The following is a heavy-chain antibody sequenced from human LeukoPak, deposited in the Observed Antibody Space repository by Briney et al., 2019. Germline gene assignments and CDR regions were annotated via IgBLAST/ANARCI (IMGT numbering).Heavy chain of an antibody. CDR1: GGSISNYY. D-gene: IGHD6-13*01. CDR3: ARASSWLTNRHFDY. Sequence: NPSETLSLTCTVSGGSISNYYWSWIRQPPGKGLEWIGEINHSGSTNYNPSLKSRVTISVDTSKNQFSLKLSSVTAADTAVYYCARASSWLTNRHFDYWGQGTLVTVPS. CDR2: INHSGST. J-gene: IGHJ4*02. V-gene: IGHV4-34*01.